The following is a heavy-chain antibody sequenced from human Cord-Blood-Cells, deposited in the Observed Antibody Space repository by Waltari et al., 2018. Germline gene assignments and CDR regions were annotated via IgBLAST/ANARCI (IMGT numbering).Heavy chain of an antibody. CDR1: GGSISSSSYY. V-gene: IGHV4-39*01. CDR2: IYYSGST. J-gene: IGHJ4*02. Sequence: QLQLQESGPGLVKPSETLSLTCTVSGGSISSSSYYWGWIRQPPGKGLEWIGSIYYSGSTYYNPSLKSRVTISVDTSKNQFSLKLSSVTAADTAVYYCARWNGSGSYYFYFDYWGQGTLVTVSS. CDR3: ARWNGSGSYYFYFDY. D-gene: IGHD3-10*01.